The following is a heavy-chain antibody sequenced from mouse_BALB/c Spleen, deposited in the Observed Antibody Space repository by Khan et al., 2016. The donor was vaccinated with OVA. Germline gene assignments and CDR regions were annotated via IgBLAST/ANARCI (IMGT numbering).Heavy chain of an antibody. CDR2: ILAGGST. V-gene: IGHV2-9*02. J-gene: IGHJ3*01. Sequence: QVQLKESGPGLVAPSQSLSITCTVSGFSLTNYGVHWVRQPPREGLEWLGVILAGGSTNYNSALMSRLSISKDNSKSQVFLKMNLLQTNDTAMDYGARSYYSRAWFAYWGQGTLVTVSA. CDR3: ARSYYSRAWFAY. CDR1: GFSLTNYG. D-gene: IGHD1-1*01.